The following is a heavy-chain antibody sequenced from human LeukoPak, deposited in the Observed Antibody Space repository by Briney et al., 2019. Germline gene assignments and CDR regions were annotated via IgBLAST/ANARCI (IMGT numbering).Heavy chain of an antibody. CDR2: IYYSGST. D-gene: IGHD6-6*01. V-gene: IGHV4-39*01. J-gene: IGHJ4*02. CDR1: GGSISSNNYY. CDR3: ARHVMSIAVFDY. Sequence: SETLSLTCTVSGGSISSNNYYWGWIRQPPGKGLEWIGSIYYSGSTYYNPSLKSRVTISVDTSKNQFSLKLSSVTAADTAVYYCARHVMSIAVFDYWGQGTLVTVSS.